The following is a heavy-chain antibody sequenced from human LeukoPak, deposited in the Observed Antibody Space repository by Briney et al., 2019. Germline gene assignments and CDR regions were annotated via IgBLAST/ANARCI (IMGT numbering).Heavy chain of an antibody. CDR3: ARDPERGVYSEY. V-gene: IGHV3-48*03. J-gene: IGHJ4*02. CDR2: ISASGNGRTI. D-gene: IGHD2-8*01. CDR1: GFTFSTYE. Sequence: GGSLRLSXAASGFTFSTYEMTWVRQAPGKGLEWVSYISASGNGRTIYYADSVKGRFTISRDNAKNSLYLQMNSLGAEDTAVYYCARDPERGVYSEYWGQGALVTVSS.